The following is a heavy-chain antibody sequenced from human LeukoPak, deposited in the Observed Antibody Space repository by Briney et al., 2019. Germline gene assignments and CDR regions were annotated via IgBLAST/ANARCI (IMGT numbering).Heavy chain of an antibody. CDR2: MNPNSGNT. V-gene: IGHV1-8*01. D-gene: IGHD6-13*01. J-gene: IGHJ4*02. CDR1: GYTFTSYD. CDR3: ARLHGSWFSHFDY. Sequence: ASVKVSCKASGYTFTSYDINWVRQATGQGLEWMGWMNPNSGNTGYAQKFQGRVTMTRNTSISTAYMELSSLRSEDTAMYYCARLHGSWFSHFDYWGQGTLVTVSS.